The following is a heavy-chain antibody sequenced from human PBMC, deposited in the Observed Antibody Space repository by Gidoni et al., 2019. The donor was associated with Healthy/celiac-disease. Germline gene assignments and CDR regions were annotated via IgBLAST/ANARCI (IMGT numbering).Heavy chain of an antibody. CDR3: ARQPGYCSSTSCYSYYYYGMDV. V-gene: IGHV1-69*02. D-gene: IGHD2-2*01. J-gene: IGHJ6*02. CDR2: IIPILGIA. CDR1: GGTFSSYT. Sequence: QVQLVQSGAEVKKPGSSVKVSCKASGGTFSSYTISWVRQAPGQGLEWMGRIIPILGIANYAQKFQGRGTITADKSTSTAYMELSSLRSEDTAVYYCARQPGYCSSTSCYSYYYYGMDVWGQGTTVTVSS.